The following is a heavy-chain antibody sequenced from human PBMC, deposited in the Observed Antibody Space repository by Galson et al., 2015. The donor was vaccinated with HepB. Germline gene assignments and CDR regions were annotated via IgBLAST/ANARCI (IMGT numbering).Heavy chain of an antibody. CDR1: GFTIHNYW. Sequence: SLRLSCAASGFTIHNYWMNWVRHTPGKGLEWVASMKQDGGEKHYLDAVRGRFTISGDAATDSLLLQMNSLRAEDTAVYHCYDGHYSGRWGRGTQVTVSS. CDR3: YDGHYSGR. D-gene: IGHD4-17*01. V-gene: IGHV3-7*01. CDR2: MKQDGGEK. J-gene: IGHJ4*02.